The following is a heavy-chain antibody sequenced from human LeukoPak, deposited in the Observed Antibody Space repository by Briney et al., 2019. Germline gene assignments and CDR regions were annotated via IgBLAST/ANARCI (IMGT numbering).Heavy chain of an antibody. J-gene: IGHJ4*02. Sequence: GGSLRLSCAASGFTFTTYSMNWVRQAPGKGLEWVSSITSSSTSMYYADSVKGRFTISRDNAKNSLYLQMNSLRAEDTAVYYCASVPLKTATGRDYWGQGTLVTVSS. D-gene: IGHD1-26*01. CDR3: ASVPLKTATGRDY. V-gene: IGHV3-21*01. CDR1: GFTFTTYS. CDR2: ITSSSTSM.